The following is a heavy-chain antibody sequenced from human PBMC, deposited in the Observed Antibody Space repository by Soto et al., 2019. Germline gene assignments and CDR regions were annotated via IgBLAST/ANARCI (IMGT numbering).Heavy chain of an antibody. J-gene: IGHJ5*02. Sequence: SGPTLVNPTQTLTLTCTFSGFSLSTSGVGVGWIRQPPGKALEWLALIYWDDDKRYSPSLKSRLTITKDTSKNQVVHTMTNMDPVDTATYYCAHYTLIAAAEVNWFDPWGQGTLVTVSS. D-gene: IGHD6-13*01. CDR3: AHYTLIAAAEVNWFDP. V-gene: IGHV2-5*02. CDR2: IYWDDDK. CDR1: GFSLSTSGVG.